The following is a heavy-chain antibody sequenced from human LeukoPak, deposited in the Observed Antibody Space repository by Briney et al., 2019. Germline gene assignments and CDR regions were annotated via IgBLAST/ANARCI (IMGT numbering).Heavy chain of an antibody. V-gene: IGHV3-30*04. D-gene: IGHD3-16*01. CDR3: ARGNAFGTYFYMDV. CDR1: GFTFSSYA. J-gene: IGHJ6*03. CDR2: ISYDGNNI. Sequence: GGSLRLSCAASGFTFSSYALHWVRQAPGKGLEWVGVISYDGNNIYYADSVRGRFTISRDNAKNSVYLQMNSLRDEDTAVYYCARGNAFGTYFYMDVWGKGTTVIISS.